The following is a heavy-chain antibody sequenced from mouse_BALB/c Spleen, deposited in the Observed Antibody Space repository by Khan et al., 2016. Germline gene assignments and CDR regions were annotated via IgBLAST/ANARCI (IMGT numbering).Heavy chain of an antibody. Sequence: QVQLKESGPGLVAPSQSLSITCTVSGFSLTSYGVHWVRQPPGKGLEWLGVIWAGGSTNYNPALMSRLSISKDNSKSQVFLKMNRLQTDDTAMYYCARLEDIWGQGTTLTVSS. J-gene: IGHJ2*01. D-gene: IGHD1-3*01. CDR2: IWAGGST. CDR1: GFSLTSYG. V-gene: IGHV2-9*02. CDR3: ARLEDI.